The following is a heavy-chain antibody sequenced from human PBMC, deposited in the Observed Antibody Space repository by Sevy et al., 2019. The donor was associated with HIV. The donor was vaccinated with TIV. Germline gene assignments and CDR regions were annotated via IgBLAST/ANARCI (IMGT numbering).Heavy chain of an antibody. Sequence: GGSLRLSCVASGFTFNDYAMHWVRQAPGKGLEWVSGIRWNSGHIGYAESVKGGFTNSRDNAKNSLYLQMNSLRTEGTAFYYCAKDSYSSSSAECDYWGQGTLVTVSS. CDR2: IRWNSGHI. CDR1: GFTFNDYA. D-gene: IGHD6-6*01. J-gene: IGHJ4*02. V-gene: IGHV3-9*01. CDR3: AKDSYSSSSAECDY.